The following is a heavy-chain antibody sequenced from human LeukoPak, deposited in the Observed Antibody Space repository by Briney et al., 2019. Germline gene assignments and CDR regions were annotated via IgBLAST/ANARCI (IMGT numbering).Heavy chain of an antibody. CDR2: SYYSGST. J-gene: IGHJ4*02. CDR3: ASGYCSSTSCSGSPFDY. Sequence: SQTLSLTCTVSGGSISSGDYYWSWIRQPPGKGLEWILHSYYSGSTYYNPSLKSRVTISVDTSKNQFSLKLSSVTAADTAVYYCASGYCSSTSCSGSPFDYWGQETLVTVSS. D-gene: IGHD2-2*03. V-gene: IGHV4-30-4*01. CDR1: GGSISSGDYY.